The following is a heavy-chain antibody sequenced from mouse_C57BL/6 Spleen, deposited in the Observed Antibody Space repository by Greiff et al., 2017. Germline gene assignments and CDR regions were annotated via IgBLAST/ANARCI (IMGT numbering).Heavy chain of an antibody. CDR1: GYTFTSYW. V-gene: IGHV1-52*01. J-gene: IGHJ1*03. D-gene: IGHD1-1*01. Sequence: QVQLKQSGAELARPGASVKLSCKASGYTFTSYWMHWVKQRPIQGLEWIGNIDPSDSETHYNQKFKDKATLTVDKSSSTAYMQLSSLTSEDSAVYYCAKDPSYGSSYDWYFDVWGTGTTVTVSS. CDR3: AKDPSYGSSYDWYFDV. CDR2: IDPSDSET.